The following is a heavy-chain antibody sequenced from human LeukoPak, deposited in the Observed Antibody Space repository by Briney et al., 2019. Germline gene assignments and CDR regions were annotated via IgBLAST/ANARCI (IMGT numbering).Heavy chain of an antibody. Sequence: PGGSLRLSCAASGFTFSSYWMNWARQAPGKGLEWVASINDNGNVNYYVDSVKGRFTISRDNAKTSLYLQMSNLRAEDTAVYFCARGGGLDVWGQGATVTVSS. CDR1: GFTFSSYW. J-gene: IGHJ6*02. CDR3: ARGGGLDV. D-gene: IGHD3-16*01. V-gene: IGHV3-7*03. CDR2: INDNGNVN.